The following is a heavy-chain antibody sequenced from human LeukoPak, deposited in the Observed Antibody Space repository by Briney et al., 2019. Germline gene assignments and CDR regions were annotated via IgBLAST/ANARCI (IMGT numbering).Heavy chain of an antibody. CDR1: GFTFSSYE. V-gene: IGHV3-48*03. CDR2: ISSSGSTI. J-gene: IGHJ4*02. D-gene: IGHD6-19*01. Sequence: GGSLRLSCAASGFTFSSYEMNWVRQAPGKGLEWVSCISSSGSTIYYADSVRGRFTISRDNAKSSLYLQMNSLRAEDTAVYYCARTTWLVNFDYWGQGTLVTVSS. CDR3: ARTTWLVNFDY.